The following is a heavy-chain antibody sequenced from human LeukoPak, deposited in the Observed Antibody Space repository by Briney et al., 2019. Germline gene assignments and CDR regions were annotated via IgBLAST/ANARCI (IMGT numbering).Heavy chain of an antibody. D-gene: IGHD5-18*01. J-gene: IGHJ4*02. CDR3: ARGEQLWNFDY. V-gene: IGHV4-30-2*01. CDR2: IYHSRST. Sequence: PSETLSLTCAVSGGSISSGGSSWSCIRPPPGQGLEWSGYIYHSRSTYYNPSLKSRVTISVDRSKTQFSLKLSAVTAADTAVYYCARGEQLWNFDYWGQGTLVTVSS. CDR1: GGSISSGGSS.